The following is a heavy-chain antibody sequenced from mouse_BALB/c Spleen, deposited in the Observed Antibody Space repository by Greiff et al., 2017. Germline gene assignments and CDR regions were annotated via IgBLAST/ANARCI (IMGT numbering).Heavy chain of an antibody. D-gene: IGHD2-3*01. Sequence: DLVKPGASVKLSCKASGYTFTSYWINWIKQRPGQGLEWIGRIAPGSGSTYYNEMFKGKATLTVDTSSSTAYIQLSSLSSEDSAVYFCARSGWEHFDYWGQGTTLTVSS. J-gene: IGHJ2*01. CDR1: GYTFTSYW. CDR3: ARSGWEHFDY. V-gene: IGHV1S41*01. CDR2: IAPGSGST.